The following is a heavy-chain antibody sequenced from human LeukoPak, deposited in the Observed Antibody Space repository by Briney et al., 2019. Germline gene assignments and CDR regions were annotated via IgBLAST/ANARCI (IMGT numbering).Heavy chain of an antibody. V-gene: IGHV3-23*01. Sequence: GGSLRLSCVASGSTFSNYAMSWVRQAPGKGLEWVSAITGSGTNRYYADSLKGRFTTSRDNSKNTVFLQMNSLRHEDTAIYYCVIWGDYDVLTAYYVPDFWGQGTLVTVSS. J-gene: IGHJ4*02. CDR3: VIWGDYDVLTAYYVPDF. CDR2: ITGSGTNR. CDR1: GSTFSNYA. D-gene: IGHD3-9*01.